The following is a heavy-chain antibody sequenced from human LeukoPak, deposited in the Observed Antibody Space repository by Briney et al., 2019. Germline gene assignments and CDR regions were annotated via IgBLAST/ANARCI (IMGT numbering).Heavy chain of an antibody. J-gene: IGHJ4*02. V-gene: IGHV3-9*03. CDR1: GFTFDDYA. CDR3: AKSPGRSRSYYTFDY. Sequence: GRSLRLSCAASGFTFDDYAMHWVRQAPGKGLEWVSGISWNSGSIGYADSVKGRFTISRDNAKNSLYLQMNSLRAEDMALYYCAKSPGRSRSYYTFDYWGQGTLVTVSS. CDR2: ISWNSGSI. D-gene: IGHD1-26*01.